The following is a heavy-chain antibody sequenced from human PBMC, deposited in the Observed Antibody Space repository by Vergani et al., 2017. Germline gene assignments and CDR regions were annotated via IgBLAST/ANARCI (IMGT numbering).Heavy chain of an antibody. CDR2: IKSKTDGGTT. CDR1: GFTFSNAW. Sequence: EVQLVESGGGLVKPGGSLRLSCAASGFTFSNAWMSWVRQAPGKGLEWVGRIKSKTDGGTTDYAAPVKGRFTISRDDSKNTLYLQMNSLTPEDTAVYYCLSIDFPYYFDYWGQGTLVTVSS. CDR3: LSIDFPYYFDY. D-gene: IGHD2-21*01. V-gene: IGHV3-15*01. J-gene: IGHJ4*02.